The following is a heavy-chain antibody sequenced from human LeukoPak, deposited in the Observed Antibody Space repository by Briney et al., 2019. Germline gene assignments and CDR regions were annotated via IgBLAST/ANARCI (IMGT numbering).Heavy chain of an antibody. D-gene: IGHD3-22*01. CDR1: GFTFDDYA. V-gene: IGHV3-21*01. Sequence: GGSLRLSCAASGFTFDDYAMHWVRQAPGKGLEWVSSISSSSSYIYYADSVKGRFTISRDNAKNSLYLQMNSLRVEDTAVYYCARGPTMKMDVWSKGTTVTVSS. CDR2: ISSSSSYI. J-gene: IGHJ6*04. CDR3: ARGPTMKMDV.